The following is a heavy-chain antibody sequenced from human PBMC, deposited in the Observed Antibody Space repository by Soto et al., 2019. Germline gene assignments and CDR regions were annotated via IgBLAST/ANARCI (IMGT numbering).Heavy chain of an antibody. CDR3: ARDISGVGRYHYYYYYMDV. V-gene: IGHV1-18*01. Sequence: ASVKVSCKASGYTFTSYGISWVRQAPGQGLEWMGWISAYNGNTNYAQKLQGRVTMTTDTSTSTAYMELRSLRSDDTAVYYCARDISGVGRYHYYYYYMDVWGKGTTVTVSS. J-gene: IGHJ6*03. D-gene: IGHD1-20*01. CDR2: ISAYNGNT. CDR1: GYTFTSYG.